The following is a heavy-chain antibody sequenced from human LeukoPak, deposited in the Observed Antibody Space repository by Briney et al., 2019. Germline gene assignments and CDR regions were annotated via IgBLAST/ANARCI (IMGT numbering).Heavy chain of an antibody. Sequence: GGSLRLSCAASGLTFSSYGMHWVRQAPGEGLEWVAFIRYDGSNKYYADSVKGRFTISRDNSKNTLYLQMNSLRAEDTAVYYCAKDQTYSSSWYSAFDIWGQGTMVTVSS. V-gene: IGHV3-30*02. CDR2: IRYDGSNK. CDR3: AKDQTYSSSWYSAFDI. J-gene: IGHJ3*02. CDR1: GLTFSSYG. D-gene: IGHD6-13*01.